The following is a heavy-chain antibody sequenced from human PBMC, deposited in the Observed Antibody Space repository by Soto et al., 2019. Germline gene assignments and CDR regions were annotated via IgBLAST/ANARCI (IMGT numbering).Heavy chain of an antibody. J-gene: IGHJ6*03. Sequence: PSETLSLTCTVSGCSISSGDYYWSWIRQPPGKGLEWIGEIYHSGSTNYNPSLKSRVTISVDKSKNQFSLKLSSVTAADTAVYYCARVEGYSSSWYSGYYMDVWGKGTTVTVSS. CDR2: IYHSGST. CDR3: ARVEGYSSSWYSGYYMDV. CDR1: GCSISSGDYY. D-gene: IGHD6-13*01. V-gene: IGHV4-39*07.